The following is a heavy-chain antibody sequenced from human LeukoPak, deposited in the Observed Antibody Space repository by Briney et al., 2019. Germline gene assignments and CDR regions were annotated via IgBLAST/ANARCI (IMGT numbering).Heavy chain of an antibody. Sequence: GGSLRLSCAASGFTFSTYGMHWVRQAPGKGLEWVAVIWYGGSNRYYADSVKGRFTISRDNSKNTLYLHLSRLRGEDTAVYYCARETQGSSWNFDYWGQGTLVTVSS. CDR1: GFTFSTYG. CDR2: IWYGGSNR. CDR3: ARETQGSSWNFDY. V-gene: IGHV3-33*01. D-gene: IGHD3-10*01. J-gene: IGHJ4*02.